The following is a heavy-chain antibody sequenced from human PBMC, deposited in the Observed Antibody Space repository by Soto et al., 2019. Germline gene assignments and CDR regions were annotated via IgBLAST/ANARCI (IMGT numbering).Heavy chain of an antibody. J-gene: IGHJ6*02. CDR3: ARDRALDTSGVMDV. CDR2: IIPIFGTA. D-gene: IGHD5-18*01. CDR1: GGTFSSYA. V-gene: IGHV1-69*06. Sequence: GASVKVSCKASGGTFSSYAISWVRQVPGQGLEWMGGIIPIFGTANYAQKFQGRVTITADKSTSTAYMELSSLRSEDTAVYYCARDRALDTSGVMDVWGQGTTVTVSS.